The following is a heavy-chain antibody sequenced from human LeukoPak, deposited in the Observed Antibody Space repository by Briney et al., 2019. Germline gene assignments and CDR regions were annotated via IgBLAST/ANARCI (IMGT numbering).Heavy chain of an antibody. CDR3: ATHSGSYYYFDY. CDR2: IYYSGST. J-gene: IGHJ4*02. CDR1: GGSINSYY. Sequence: SETLSLTCTVSGGSINSYYWSWIRQPPGKGLEWIGYIYYSGSTNYNPSLKSRVAISVDTSKNQLSLKLSSVTAADTALYFCATHSGSYYYFDYWGQGTLVTVSS. D-gene: IGHD1-26*01. V-gene: IGHV4-59*01.